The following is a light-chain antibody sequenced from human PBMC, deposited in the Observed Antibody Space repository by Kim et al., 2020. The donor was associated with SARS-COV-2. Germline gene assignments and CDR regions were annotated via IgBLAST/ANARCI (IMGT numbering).Light chain of an antibody. CDR1: QGINSN. CDR2: SAF. J-gene: IGKJ4*01. V-gene: IGKV1-9*01. CDR3: QQHHSFPLT. Sequence: IQLPQSPFSLSASVGDTVTITCRASQGINSNLAWYQQRPGNAPNLLIYSAFTLHSGVPSRFSGSGSGTDFTLTITSLQPEDFATYHCQQHHSFPLTFGGGTKVDIK.